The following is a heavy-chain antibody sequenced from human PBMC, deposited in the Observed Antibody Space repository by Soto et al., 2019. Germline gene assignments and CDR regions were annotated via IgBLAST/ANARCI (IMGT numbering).Heavy chain of an antibody. CDR3: AKVIVVVTADRGRYFQH. J-gene: IGHJ1*01. D-gene: IGHD2-21*02. V-gene: IGHV3-23*01. CDR1: GFTFSSYA. CDR2: ISGTGFST. Sequence: EVQLLESGGGLVQPGGSLRLSCAASGFTFSSYAMNWVRQAPGKGLEWVSAISGTGFSTYYTDSVKGRFTISRDNSKNTLYQQMNSLRAEDTAVYYCAKVIVVVTADRGRYFQHWGQGTLVTVSS.